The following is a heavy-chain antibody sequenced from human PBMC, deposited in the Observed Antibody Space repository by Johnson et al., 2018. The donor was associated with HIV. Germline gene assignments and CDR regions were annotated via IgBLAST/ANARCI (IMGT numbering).Heavy chain of an antibody. CDR3: ARGGGTMDDAFDI. CDR1: GFTFSRYA. CDR2: IYSGGST. D-gene: IGHD3-10*01. J-gene: IGHJ3*02. Sequence: QVQLVESGGGVVQPGRSLRLSCAASGFTFSRYAMHWVRQAPGKGLEWVAVIYSGGSTYYADSVKGRFTISRDNSKNTLYLQMNSLRAEDTAVYYCARGGGTMDDAFDIWGQGTMVTVSS. V-gene: IGHV3-30*14.